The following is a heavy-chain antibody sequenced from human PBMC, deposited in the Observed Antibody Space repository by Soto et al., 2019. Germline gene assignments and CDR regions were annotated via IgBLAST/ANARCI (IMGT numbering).Heavy chain of an antibody. V-gene: IGHV3-15*01. CDR2: IRSKVDGGTP. J-gene: IGHJ4*02. CDR3: ITDPYIETYFYGSGSPC. CDR1: GFTFNNAW. Sequence: LRLSCAASGFTFNNAWMSWVRQATGKGLEWVARIRSKVDGGTPDYPAPVKGRFTIPRDDSKNTLYLQMNSLKTEDTGVYYCITDPYIETYFYGSGSPCWGQGGLVTVSS. D-gene: IGHD3-10*01.